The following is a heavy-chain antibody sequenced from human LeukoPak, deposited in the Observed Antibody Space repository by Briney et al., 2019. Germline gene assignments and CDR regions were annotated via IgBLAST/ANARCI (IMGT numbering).Heavy chain of an antibody. CDR3: AREKGSYQTWFDP. CDR1: GGSISSGDSH. D-gene: IGHD1-26*01. J-gene: IGHJ5*02. CDR2: IYYTGRT. Sequence: SETLSLTCIVSGGSISSGDSHWSWVRQPPGKGPEWIGYIYYTGRTYYNPSLKSRVTISVDTSRNQFSLKLNSVTATDTAVYYCAREKGSYQTWFDPWGQEPLATVSS. V-gene: IGHV4-30-4*01.